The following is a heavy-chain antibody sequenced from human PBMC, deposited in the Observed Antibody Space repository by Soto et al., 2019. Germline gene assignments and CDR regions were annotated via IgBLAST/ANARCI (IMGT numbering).Heavy chain of an antibody. V-gene: IGHV3-23*01. D-gene: IGHD3-22*01. CDR1: GFTFSSYA. J-gene: IGHJ4*02. Sequence: GGSLRLSCAASGFTFSSYAMSWVRQAPGKGLEWVSAISGSGGSTYYADTVKVRFTISRDNSKNTLYLQMNILRAEDTAVYYCAKEILNHYYDSSGYYDYWGQGTLVTVSS. CDR3: AKEILNHYYDSSGYYDY. CDR2: ISGSGGST.